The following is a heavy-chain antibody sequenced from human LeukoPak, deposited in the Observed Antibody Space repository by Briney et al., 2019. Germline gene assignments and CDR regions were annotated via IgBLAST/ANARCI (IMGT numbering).Heavy chain of an antibody. Sequence: KCGESLKISCKGSGYSFTNYWIGWVRQMPGKGLEWMGIIYPADSDTRYSPSFQGQVTISVDKSISTAYLQWSSLKASDTAMYCCARQGDGYINNYFDPWGQGTLVTVSS. CDR1: GYSFTNYW. CDR2: IYPADSDT. V-gene: IGHV5-51*01. J-gene: IGHJ5*02. D-gene: IGHD5-24*01. CDR3: ARQGDGYINNYFDP.